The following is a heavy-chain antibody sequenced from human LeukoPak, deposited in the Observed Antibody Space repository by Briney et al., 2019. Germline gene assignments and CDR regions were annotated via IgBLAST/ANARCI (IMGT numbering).Heavy chain of an antibody. CDR2: INPNSGGT. CDR1: GYTLTSYY. D-gene: IGHD5-12*01. J-gene: IGHJ4*02. CDR3: TGGATTPVY. Sequence: ASVKVSCKASGYTLTSYYMHWVRQAPGQGLEWMGWINPNSGGTNYALKFQGRVTMTRDTSISTAFMELSRLTSDDTAVYYCTGGATTPVYWGQGTLVTVSS. V-gene: IGHV1-2*02.